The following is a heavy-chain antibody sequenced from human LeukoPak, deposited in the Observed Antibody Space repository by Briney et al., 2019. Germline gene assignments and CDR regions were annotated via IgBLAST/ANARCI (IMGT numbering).Heavy chain of an antibody. D-gene: IGHD6-6*01. CDR1: GFVFSDYY. Sequence: PGGSLRLSCAASGFVFSDYYMSWIRQAPGKGLEWVSYISSSGSPIYSADSVKGRFTISRDNARNSLYLRMNSLRAEDTAVYYCARDPGAYSSSPIDYWGQGTLVTVSS. CDR3: ARDPGAYSSSPIDY. J-gene: IGHJ4*02. CDR2: ISSSGSPI. V-gene: IGHV3-11*04.